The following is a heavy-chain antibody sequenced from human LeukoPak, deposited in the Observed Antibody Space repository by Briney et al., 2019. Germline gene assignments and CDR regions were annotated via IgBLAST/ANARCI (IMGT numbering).Heavy chain of an antibody. D-gene: IGHD6-19*01. CDR3: AREVTGYKSGQKYSWFDP. J-gene: IGHJ5*02. Sequence: GGSLRLSCAASGFTFSNFGMSWVRQAPGKGLEWASSISTTGSDIYYADSVRGRFTISRDNAKNSLYLQMTSLRVEDTAVYYCAREVTGYKSGQKYSWFDPWGQGTLVTVSS. V-gene: IGHV3-21*06. CDR2: ISTTGSDI. CDR1: GFTFSNFG.